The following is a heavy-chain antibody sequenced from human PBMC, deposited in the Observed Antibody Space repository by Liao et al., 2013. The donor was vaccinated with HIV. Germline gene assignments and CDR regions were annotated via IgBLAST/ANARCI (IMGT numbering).Heavy chain of an antibody. CDR2: IYYTGST. CDR1: GGSMSSYY. D-gene: IGHD3-10*01. J-gene: IGHJ4*02. CDR3: AREAGSGSYHF. V-gene: IGHV4-59*01. Sequence: QVQLQESGPGLVKPSESLSLTCTVSGGSMSSYYWSWIRQPPGKGLEWIGYIYYTGSTNYKPSLKSRVTISIDTSKNQFSLKLSSVTAADTAVYYCAREAGSGSYHFWGQGTLVTVSS.